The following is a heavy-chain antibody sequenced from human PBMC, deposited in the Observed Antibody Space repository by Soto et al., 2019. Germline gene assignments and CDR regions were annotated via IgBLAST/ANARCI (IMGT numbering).Heavy chain of an antibody. CDR1: GYTFSDHY. J-gene: IGHJ4*02. V-gene: IGHV1-2*02. D-gene: IGHD6-19*01. Sequence: ASVKVSCKTSGYTFSDHYTHWVRQAPGQGLEWMGWINPNSGGTGYAEKFQGRVTMTRDTSISTAYMELNRLNSDDTAVYYWVNGGPVAGPTSSEAYHPFDFWGQGTLVTVSS. CDR2: INPNSGGT. CDR3: VNGGPVAGPTSSEAYHPFDF.